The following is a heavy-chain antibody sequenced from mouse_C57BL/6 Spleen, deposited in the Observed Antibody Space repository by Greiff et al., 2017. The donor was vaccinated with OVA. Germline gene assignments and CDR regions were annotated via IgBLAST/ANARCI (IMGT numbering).Heavy chain of an antibody. V-gene: IGHV1-15*01. J-gene: IGHJ4*01. CDR3: TVYYGYDDAMDY. CDR1: GYTFTDYE. CDR2: IDPETSGT. Sequence: QVQLQQSGAELVRPGASVTLSCKASGYTFTDYEMHWVKQTPVHGLEWIGAIDPETSGTAYNQKFKGKAILTADKSSSTAYMELRSLTSEDSAVYYCTVYYGYDDAMDYWGQGTSVTVSS. D-gene: IGHD2-2*01.